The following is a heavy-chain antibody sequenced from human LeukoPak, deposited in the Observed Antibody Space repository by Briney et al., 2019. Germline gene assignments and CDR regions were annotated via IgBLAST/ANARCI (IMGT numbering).Heavy chain of an antibody. Sequence: ASETLSLTCSVAGGSMRSHYWSWIRKSPGKGLELIGYIYYSGNTNYNPSLKSRVTISVDTSKNQFSLMLRSVAAADTAVYYCARGNLGIRAFDMWGQGTMVTVSS. CDR3: ARGNLGIRAFDM. D-gene: IGHD7-27*01. CDR1: GGSMRSHY. J-gene: IGHJ3*02. CDR2: IYYSGNT. V-gene: IGHV4-59*11.